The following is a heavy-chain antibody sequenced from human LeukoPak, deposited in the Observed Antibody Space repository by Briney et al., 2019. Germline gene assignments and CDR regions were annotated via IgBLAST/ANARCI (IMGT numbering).Heavy chain of an antibody. Sequence: ESLKIFCKGPGYTFTSYWIGWGRQMPGKGLEWMGIIYPGDSDTRYSPSFQGQVRISVDKSISTAYLQWSRLKASDTAMYYCARRGSGWYVDYWGQGTLVTVSS. CDR3: ARRGSGWYVDY. D-gene: IGHD6-19*01. J-gene: IGHJ4*02. V-gene: IGHV5-51*01. CDR2: IYPGDSDT. CDR1: GYTFTSYW.